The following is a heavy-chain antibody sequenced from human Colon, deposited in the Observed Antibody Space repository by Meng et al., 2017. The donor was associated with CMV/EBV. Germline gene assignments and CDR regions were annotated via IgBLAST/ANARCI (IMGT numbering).Heavy chain of an antibody. Sequence: GESLKISCAASGFTFSSYAMSWVRQAPGKGLEWVSSISSSSSYIYYADSVKGRFTISRDNAKNSLYLQMNSLRAEDTAVYYCASYSSYYYGMDVWGQGTTVTVSS. CDR1: GFTFSSYA. J-gene: IGHJ6*02. V-gene: IGHV3-21*01. CDR3: ASYSSYYYGMDV. CDR2: ISSSSSYI. D-gene: IGHD6-13*01.